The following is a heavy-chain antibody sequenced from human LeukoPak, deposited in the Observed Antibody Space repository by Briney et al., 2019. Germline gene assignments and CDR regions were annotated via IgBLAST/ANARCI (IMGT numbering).Heavy chain of an antibody. D-gene: IGHD5-18*01. Sequence: SETLSLTCAVYGGSFSGYYWSWVRQPPGKGLEWIGEIYHSGSTNYNPSHKSRVTISVDTSKNQFSLKLSSVTAADTAVYYCAGGYSYGSTYYYMDVWGKGTTVTISS. CDR3: AGGYSYGSTYYYMDV. CDR2: IYHSGST. CDR1: GGSFSGYY. J-gene: IGHJ6*03. V-gene: IGHV4-34*01.